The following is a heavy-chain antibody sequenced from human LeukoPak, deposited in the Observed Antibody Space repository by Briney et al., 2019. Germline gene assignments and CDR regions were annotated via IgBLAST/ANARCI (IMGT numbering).Heavy chain of an antibody. CDR3: ERVVGATNNWFDP. Sequence: ASVKVSCKASGYTFTGYYMHWVRQAPGQGLEWMEWINPNSGGTNYAQKFQGRVTMTRDTSISTAYMELSRLRSDDTAVYYCERVVGATNNWFDPWGQGTLVTVSS. D-gene: IGHD1-26*01. V-gene: IGHV1-2*02. CDR2: INPNSGGT. J-gene: IGHJ5*02. CDR1: GYTFTGYY.